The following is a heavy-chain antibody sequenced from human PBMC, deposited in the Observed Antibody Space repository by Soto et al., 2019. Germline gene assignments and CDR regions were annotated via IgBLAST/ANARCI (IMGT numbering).Heavy chain of an antibody. V-gene: IGHV4-34*01. CDR1: GGSFSGYY. CDR2: INHSGST. D-gene: IGHD3-10*01. CDR3: ARGPPGAWNWLDP. J-gene: IGHJ5*02. Sequence: SETLSLTCAVYGGSFSGYYWSWIRQPPGKGLEWIGEINHSGSTNYNPSLKSRVTISVDTSKNQFSLKLSSVTAADTAVYYCARGPPGAWNWLDPGGQGTLVTVSS.